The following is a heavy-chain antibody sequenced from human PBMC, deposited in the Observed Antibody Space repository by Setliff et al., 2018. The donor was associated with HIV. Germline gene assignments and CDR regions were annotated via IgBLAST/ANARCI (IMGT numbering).Heavy chain of an antibody. V-gene: IGHV3-7*03. CDR2: IKEDGSEK. J-gene: IGHJ4*02. Sequence: PGGSLRLSCAASGLTFSNYWMAWVRQAPGKGLEWVANIKEDGSEKYYVDSVKGRFTISRDNAQNSLYLQMSSLKVEDTAVYYCARDLAYWGQGTLVTVSS. CDR1: GLTFSNYW. CDR3: ARDLAY.